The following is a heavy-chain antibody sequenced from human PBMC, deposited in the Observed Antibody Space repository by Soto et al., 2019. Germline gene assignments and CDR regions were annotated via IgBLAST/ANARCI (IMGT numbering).Heavy chain of an antibody. D-gene: IGHD2-15*01. V-gene: IGHV3-23*01. CDR3: AKVDVVVVVAAITSFDY. J-gene: IGHJ4*02. CDR2: ISGSGGST. Sequence: EVQLLESGGGLVQPGGSLRLSCAASGFTFSSYAMSWVRQAPGKGLEWVSAISGSGGSTYYADSVKGRFTISRDNSKNTLYLQMNSLRADDTAVYYCAKVDVVVVVAAITSFDYWGQGTLVTVSS. CDR1: GFTFSSYA.